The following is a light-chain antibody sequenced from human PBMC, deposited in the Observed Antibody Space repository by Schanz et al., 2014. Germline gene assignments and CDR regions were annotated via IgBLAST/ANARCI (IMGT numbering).Light chain of an antibody. J-gene: IGKJ1*01. CDR3: QHYFNSSPWT. CDR1: QSVSSSY. V-gene: IGKV3-20*01. CDR2: DAS. Sequence: PGERATLSCGASQSVSSSYLAWYQQKPGQAPRLLIHDASNRATGIPERFSGSGSGTDFTLTISRLEPEDFAVYYCQHYFNSSPWTFGQGAKVEIK.